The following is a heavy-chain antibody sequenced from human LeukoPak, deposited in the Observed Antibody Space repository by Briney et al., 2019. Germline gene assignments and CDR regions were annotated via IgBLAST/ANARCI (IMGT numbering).Heavy chain of an antibody. D-gene: IGHD3-22*01. CDR1: GASISSGGYY. CDR3: ARQSISGSSLSYFDY. J-gene: IGHJ4*03. V-gene: IGHV4-31*03. CDR2: IYYSGST. Sequence: SETLSLTCTVSGASISSGGYYWSWIRQHPGKGLEWIGYIYYSGSTNYNPSLKSRVTISVDTSKNQFSLKLGSVTAADTAVYYCARQSISGSSLSYFDYWGQRSMVNVSS.